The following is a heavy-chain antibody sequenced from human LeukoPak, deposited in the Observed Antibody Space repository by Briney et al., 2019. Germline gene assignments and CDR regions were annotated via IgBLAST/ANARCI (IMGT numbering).Heavy chain of an antibody. CDR3: ARRSGEGYFDC. D-gene: IGHD1-26*01. CDR2: IYSGGDT. CDR1: GFIVSSYY. Sequence: PGGSLRLSCAASGFIVSSYYMTWVRQAPGKGLEWLSVIYSGGDTYYADSVKGRFTISRDNSKNTLYLQMNSLRAEDTAVYYCARRSGEGYFDCWGQGTLVTVSS. V-gene: IGHV3-66*01. J-gene: IGHJ4*02.